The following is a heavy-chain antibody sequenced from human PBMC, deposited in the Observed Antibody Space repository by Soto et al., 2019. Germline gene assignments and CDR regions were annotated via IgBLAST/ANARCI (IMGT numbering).Heavy chain of an antibody. J-gene: IGHJ6*02. Sequence: QVQLVESGGGVVQPGRSLRLSCAASGFTFSSYGMHWVRQAPGKGLEWVAVIWYDGSNKYYADSVKGRFTISRDTSKNTLYLQMNSLRAEDTAGYYCAREGGYCSGGSCSDGMDVWGQGTTVTVSS. D-gene: IGHD2-15*01. CDR2: IWYDGSNK. V-gene: IGHV3-33*01. CDR3: AREGGYCSGGSCSDGMDV. CDR1: GFTFSSYG.